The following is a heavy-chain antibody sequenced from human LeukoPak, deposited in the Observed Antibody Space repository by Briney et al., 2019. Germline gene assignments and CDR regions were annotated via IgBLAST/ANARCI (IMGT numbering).Heavy chain of an antibody. V-gene: IGHV3-7*01. CDR3: GRVDLRTFHHNYYMDV. CDR2: INEDGSEK. J-gene: IGHJ6*03. Sequence: GGSLRLSCAASGFTFSKYWMGWVRQPPGKGLEWVVNINEDGSEKYYVDSVKGRFTISRDNAKKSLYLQMNSLRAEDTAVYYCGRVDLRTFHHNYYMDVWGKGTTVTVSS. D-gene: IGHD1-14*01. CDR1: GFTFSKYW.